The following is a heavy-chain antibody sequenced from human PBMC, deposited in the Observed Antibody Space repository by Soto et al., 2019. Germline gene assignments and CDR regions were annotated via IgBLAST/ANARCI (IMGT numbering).Heavy chain of an antibody. D-gene: IGHD5-18*01. Sequence: EVQLVESGGGLVQPGGSLRLSCAASVFTFSSYSMNWVRQAPGKGLEWVSYISSSSSTIYYAVSVKGRFTISRDNAKNSLYLQRNSLRDEDTDEYYCARERTAMVKWKSAFDYWGQGTLVTVLS. V-gene: IGHV3-48*02. CDR3: ARERTAMVKWKSAFDY. J-gene: IGHJ4*02. CDR1: VFTFSSYS. CDR2: ISSSSSTI.